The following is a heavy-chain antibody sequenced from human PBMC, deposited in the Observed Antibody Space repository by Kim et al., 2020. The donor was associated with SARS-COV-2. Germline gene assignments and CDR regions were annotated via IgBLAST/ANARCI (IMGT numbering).Heavy chain of an antibody. J-gene: IGHJ1*01. V-gene: IGHV4-59*01. CDR1: GGSISSYY. CDR2: IYYSGST. D-gene: IGHD6-19*01. CDR3: ARGGGQWLVREYFQH. Sequence: SETLSLTCTVSGGSISSYYWSWIRQPPGKGLEWIGYIYYSGSTNYNPSLKSRVTISVDTSKNQFSLKLSSVTAADTAVYYCARGGGQWLVREYFQHWGQGTLVTVSS.